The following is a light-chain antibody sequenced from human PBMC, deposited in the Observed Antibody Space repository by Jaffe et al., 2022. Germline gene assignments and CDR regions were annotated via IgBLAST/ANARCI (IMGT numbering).Light chain of an antibody. J-gene: IGKJ2*01. CDR2: QAS. CDR3: QQYTTYPVT. Sequence: DIQMTQSPSTLSAYVGDRVTITCRASQSISTWLAWYQQKPRKAPSLLISQASRLQSGVPSRFSGSGSGTEFTLTITSLQPDDFATYYCQQYTTYPVTFGQGTKLEIK. CDR1: QSISTW. V-gene: IGKV1-5*03.